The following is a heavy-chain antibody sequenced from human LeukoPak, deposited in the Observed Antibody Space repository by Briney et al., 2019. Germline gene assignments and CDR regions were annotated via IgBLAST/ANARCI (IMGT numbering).Heavy chain of an antibody. Sequence: GGSLRLSCAAPGFIFDNYAIHWVRQAPGKGLEWVSPISGDGGSTFYADSVRGRFTISRDNTRKSPSLQMSSLRSEDTALYYCARESETSGWYDYWGQGTLVTVSS. CDR2: ISGDGGST. CDR1: GFIFDNYA. V-gene: IGHV3-43*02. D-gene: IGHD6-19*01. J-gene: IGHJ4*02. CDR3: ARESETSGWYDY.